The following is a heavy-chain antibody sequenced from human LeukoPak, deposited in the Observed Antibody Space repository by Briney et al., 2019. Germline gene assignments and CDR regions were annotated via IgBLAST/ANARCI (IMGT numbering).Heavy chain of an antibody. CDR2: ISYDGSNK. CDR1: GFTFSTYS. CDR3: ARESEYSSSHSYYYYYGMDV. Sequence: GGSLRLSCAASGFTFSTYSMNWVRQAPGKGLEWVAVISYDGSNKYYADSVKGRFTISRDNSKNTLYLQMNSLRAEDTAVYYCARESEYSSSHSYYYYYGMDVWGQGTTVTVSS. V-gene: IGHV3-30*03. J-gene: IGHJ6*02. D-gene: IGHD6-13*01.